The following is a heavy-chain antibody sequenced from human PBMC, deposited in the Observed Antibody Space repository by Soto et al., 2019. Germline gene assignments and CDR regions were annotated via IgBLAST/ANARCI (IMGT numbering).Heavy chain of an antibody. Sequence: PSETLSLTCTVSGGSISSYYWSWIRQPPGKGLEWIGYIYYSGSTNYNPPLKSRVTISVDTSKNQFSLKLSSVTAADSAVYYCARVRTGMGAYCGGDCSYYFDSWGQGTLVTVSS. D-gene: IGHD2-21*02. CDR3: ARVRTGMGAYCGGDCSYYFDS. CDR2: IYYSGST. J-gene: IGHJ4*02. CDR1: GGSISSYY. V-gene: IGHV4-59*01.